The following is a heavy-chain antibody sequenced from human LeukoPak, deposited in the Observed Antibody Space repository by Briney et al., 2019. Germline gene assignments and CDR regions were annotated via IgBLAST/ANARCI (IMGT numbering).Heavy chain of an antibody. Sequence: PSETLSLTCTVSGGSISSYYWSWVRQAPGKGLEWVSAISGSGGSTYYADSVKGRFTISRDNSKNTLYLQMNSLRAEDTAVYYCAKDVVGAINYFDYWGQGTLVTVSS. CDR2: ISGSGGST. CDR3: AKDVVGAINYFDY. V-gene: IGHV3-23*01. CDR1: GGSISSYY. J-gene: IGHJ4*02. D-gene: IGHD1-26*01.